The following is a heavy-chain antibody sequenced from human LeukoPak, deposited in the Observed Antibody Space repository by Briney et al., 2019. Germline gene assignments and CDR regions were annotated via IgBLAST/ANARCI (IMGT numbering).Heavy chain of an antibody. CDR1: GFTFISYW. D-gene: IGHD3-3*01. CDR3: ARDQRFLVS. V-gene: IGHV3-7*01. Sequence: GGSLRLSCAASGFTFISYWMSWVRQAPGKGLEWVANIKQDGSEKYYVDSVKGRFTISRDNAKNSLYLQMNSLRAEDTAVYYCARDQRFLVSWGQGTLVTVSS. CDR2: IKQDGSEK. J-gene: IGHJ4*02.